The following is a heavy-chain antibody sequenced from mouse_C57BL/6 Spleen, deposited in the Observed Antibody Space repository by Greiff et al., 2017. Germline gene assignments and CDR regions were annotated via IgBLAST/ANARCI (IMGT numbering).Heavy chain of an antibody. Sequence: ESGPSLVRPSQTLSLTCTVTGFSINSDCYWIWIRQFPGNKLEYIGYTFYSGITYYNPSLESRTYITRDTSKNQFSLKLSSVTTEDTATYYCARDPLITTVVSYYAMDYWGQGTSVTVSS. CDR2: TFYSGIT. CDR3: ARDPLITTVVSYYAMDY. J-gene: IGHJ4*01. D-gene: IGHD1-1*01. V-gene: IGHV3-3*01. CDR1: GFSINSDCY.